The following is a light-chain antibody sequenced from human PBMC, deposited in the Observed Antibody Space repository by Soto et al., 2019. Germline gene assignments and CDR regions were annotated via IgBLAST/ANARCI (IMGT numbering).Light chain of an antibody. J-gene: IGKJ1*01. CDR1: QGIKND. Sequence: DIQMTQSPSTLSGSVGDRVTITCRASQGIKNDLGWYQQKPGKAPKLLIYAASSLQSGVPSRFSGSGSGTDFTLTISRLEPEDFAVYYCQQYDSSPKTFGQGNKVDIK. CDR3: QQYDSSPKT. V-gene: IGKV1-17*01. CDR2: AAS.